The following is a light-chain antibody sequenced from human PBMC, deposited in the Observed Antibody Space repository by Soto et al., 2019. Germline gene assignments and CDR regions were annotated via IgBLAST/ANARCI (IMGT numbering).Light chain of an antibody. CDR2: DAS. V-gene: IGKV3-11*01. J-gene: IGKJ1*01. Sequence: EIVLTQSPATLSLSPGERATLSCRASQSVSSYLAWYQQKPGQAPRLLIYDASSRATGIPARFSGSGSGTDFTLTISSLEPEDFAVYYCQQYGSSPQTFGQGTKVDIK. CDR3: QQYGSSPQT. CDR1: QSVSSY.